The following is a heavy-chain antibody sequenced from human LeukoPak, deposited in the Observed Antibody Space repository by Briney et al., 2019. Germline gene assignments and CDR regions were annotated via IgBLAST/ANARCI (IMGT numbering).Heavy chain of an antibody. J-gene: IGHJ5*02. CDR2: IPYDGSDK. CDR1: GFTFSAFG. CDR3: ARGQGATVPQVGKNWFDP. V-gene: IGHV3-30*19. Sequence: PGGSLRLSCAASGFTFSAFGMHWVRQAPGKGLEWVTFIPYDGSDKYYADSVKGRFTISRDNSKNTLYLQMNNMRTEDTAVYYCARGQGATVPQVGKNWFDPWGQGTRVTVSS. D-gene: IGHD1-26*01.